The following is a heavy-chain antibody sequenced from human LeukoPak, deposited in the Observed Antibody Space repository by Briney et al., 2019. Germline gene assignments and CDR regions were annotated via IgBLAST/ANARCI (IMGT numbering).Heavy chain of an antibody. D-gene: IGHD6-13*01. CDR3: VRHGLGSSWFGFDY. J-gene: IGHJ4*02. V-gene: IGHV5-51*01. Sequence: GESLKIYCKGSGYTFTTYWIGWVRQMPGKGLEWMGIIYPGDSDPRYSPSFQGQVTISADTSISTAYLQWRSLKASDSAMYYCVRHGLGSSWFGFDYWGQGTLVTVSS. CDR1: GYTFTTYW. CDR2: IYPGDSDP.